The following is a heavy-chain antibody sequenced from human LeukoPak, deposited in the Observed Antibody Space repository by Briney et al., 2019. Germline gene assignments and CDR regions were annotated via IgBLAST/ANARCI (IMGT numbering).Heavy chain of an antibody. Sequence: SVKVSCKASGGTFSSYAISWVRQAPGQGLEWMGGIIPIFGTANYAQKFQGRVTITADESTSTAYMELSSLRSEDTDVYYCARYDSSGYFPFDYWGQGTLVTVSS. CDR2: IIPIFGTA. D-gene: IGHD3-22*01. CDR3: ARYDSSGYFPFDY. J-gene: IGHJ4*02. CDR1: GGTFSSYA. V-gene: IGHV1-69*13.